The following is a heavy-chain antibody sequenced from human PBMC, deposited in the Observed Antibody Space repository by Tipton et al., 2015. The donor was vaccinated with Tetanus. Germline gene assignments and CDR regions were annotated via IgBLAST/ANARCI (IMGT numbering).Heavy chain of an antibody. CDR3: ARDRAGGARGWNYFPY. V-gene: IGHV4-31*03. D-gene: IGHD1-26*01. Sequence: TLSLTCTVSGGSISSGGYYWSWIRQHPGKGLEWIGHIYYSGSTYYNPSLKSRVTISVDTSKNQFSLKLNSGTAADTAVCYCARDRAGGARGWNYFPYWGQGTLVTGSS. CDR1: GGSISSGGYY. J-gene: IGHJ4*02. CDR2: IYYSGST.